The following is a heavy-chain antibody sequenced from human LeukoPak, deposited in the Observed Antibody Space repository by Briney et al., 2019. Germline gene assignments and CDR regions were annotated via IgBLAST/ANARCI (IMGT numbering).Heavy chain of an antibody. V-gene: IGHV3-23*01. D-gene: IGHD6-19*01. CDR3: AKRPPASGWSAMDV. CDR2: ISGGAGTT. CDR1: GFTFSSCA. Sequence: GGSLRLSCTASGFTFSSCAMNWVRQAPGKGLEWVSTISGGAGTTHYADSVKGRFTISRDNSVNTLHLQMNNLRAEDSALYYCAKRPPASGWSAMDVWGKGTTATVSS. J-gene: IGHJ6*04.